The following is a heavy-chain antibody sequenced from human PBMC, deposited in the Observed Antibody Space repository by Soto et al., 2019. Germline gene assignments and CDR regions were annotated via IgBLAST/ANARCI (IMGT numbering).Heavy chain of an antibody. V-gene: IGHV3-30*18. Sequence: QMQLEESGGGVVQPGRSLRLSCVASGFAFSTYGMHWVRQAPGKGLEWVAAISYDGSNKYFPDSVKGRFTISRDNSKNTLYLQMNSLRPEDTAVYYCAKSGWDGFGGYSNFWGQGTLVTVSS. CDR2: ISYDGSNK. CDR1: GFAFSTYG. J-gene: IGHJ4*02. CDR3: AKSGWDGFGGYSNF. D-gene: IGHD2-21*02.